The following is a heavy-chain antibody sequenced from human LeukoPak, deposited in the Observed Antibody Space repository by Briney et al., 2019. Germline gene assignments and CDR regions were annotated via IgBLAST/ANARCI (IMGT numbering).Heavy chain of an antibody. CDR3: ARAATIFGVVPNLDY. V-gene: IGHV1-2*02. D-gene: IGHD3-3*01. CDR1: GYTFTGYY. Sequence: ASVKVSCKASGYTFTGYYIHWVRQAPGQGLEWMGWINPNSGGTYYAEKFRGRATLTRDTSISTAYMELSRLRSDDTAVYYCARAATIFGVVPNLDYWGQGTLVTVSS. J-gene: IGHJ4*02. CDR2: INPNSGGT.